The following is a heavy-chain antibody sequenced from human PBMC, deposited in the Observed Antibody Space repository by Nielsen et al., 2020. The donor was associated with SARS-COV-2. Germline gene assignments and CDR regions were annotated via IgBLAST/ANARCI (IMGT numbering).Heavy chain of an antibody. CDR3: ARDRGAAAGIGY. CDR1: GFTFSSYA. CDR2: ISYDGSNK. Sequence: GESLKISCAVSGFTFSSYAMHWVRQAPGKGLEWVAVISYDGSNKYYADSVKGRFTISRDNSKNTLYLQMNSLRAEDTAVYYCARDRGAAAGIGYWGQGTLVTVSS. V-gene: IGHV3-30-3*01. J-gene: IGHJ4*02. D-gene: IGHD6-13*01.